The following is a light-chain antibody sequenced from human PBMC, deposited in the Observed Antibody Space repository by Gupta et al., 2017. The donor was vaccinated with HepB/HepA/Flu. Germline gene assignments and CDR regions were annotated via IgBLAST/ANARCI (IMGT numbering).Light chain of an antibody. CDR3: SSYTSSSTLV. V-gene: IGLV2-14*01. CDR2: DVS. Sequence: QSALTQPASVSGSPGQSITISCTGTRSDVGGYNYVSWYQQYPGKAPKLMIYDVSNRPSGVSNRFSGSKSGNTASLTISGLQAEDEAEYYGSSYTSSSTLVFGGGTKLTVL. J-gene: IGLJ2*01. CDR1: RSDVGGYNY.